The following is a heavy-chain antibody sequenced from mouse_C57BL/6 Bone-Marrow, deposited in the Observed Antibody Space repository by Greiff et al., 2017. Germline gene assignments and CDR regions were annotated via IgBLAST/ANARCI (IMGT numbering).Heavy chain of an antibody. Sequence: VKLQQPGAELVMPGASVKLSCKASGYTFTSYWMHWVKQRPGQGLEWIGEIDPSDSYTNYNQKFKGKSTSTVDKSSSTAYMQLSSLTSEDSAVYYCAREDYEGKDYFDYWGQGTTLTVSS. V-gene: IGHV1-69*01. CDR1: GYTFTSYW. CDR3: AREDYEGKDYFDY. J-gene: IGHJ2*01. D-gene: IGHD2-4*01. CDR2: IDPSDSYT.